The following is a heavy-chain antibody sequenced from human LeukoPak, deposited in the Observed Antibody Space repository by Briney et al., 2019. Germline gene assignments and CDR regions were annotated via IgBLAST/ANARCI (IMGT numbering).Heavy chain of an antibody. V-gene: IGHV3-7*01. CDR3: ARSRLVGGFDP. J-gene: IGHJ5*02. Sequence: GGSLRLSCVDSGFTFSTYWMNWVRQAPGKGLEWVANIKQDGSEKYYVDSVKGRFTISRDNAKSSLYLQMNSLSAEDTAVYYCARSRLVGGFDPWGQGTLVTVSS. CDR1: GFTFSTYW. CDR2: IKQDGSEK. D-gene: IGHD6-19*01.